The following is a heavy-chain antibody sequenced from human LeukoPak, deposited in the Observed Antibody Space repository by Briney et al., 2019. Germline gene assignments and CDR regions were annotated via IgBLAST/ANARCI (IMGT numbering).Heavy chain of an antibody. CDR3: AKETHYDILTGSFCDY. V-gene: IGHV3-73*01. D-gene: IGHD3-9*01. J-gene: IGHJ4*02. CDR2: IRSKANSYAT. CDR1: GFTFSGSA. Sequence: GGSLRLSCAASGFTFSGSAMHWVRQASGKGLEWVGRIRSKANSYATAYAASVKGRFTISRDDSKNTLYLQMNSLRAEDTAVYYCAKETHYDILTGSFCDYWGQGTLVTVSS.